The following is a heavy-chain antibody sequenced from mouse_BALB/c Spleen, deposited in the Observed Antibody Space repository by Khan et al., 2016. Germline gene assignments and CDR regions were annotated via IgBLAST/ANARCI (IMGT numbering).Heavy chain of an antibody. D-gene: IGHD2-2*01. CDR3: KAICYGYCIYFDY. CDR1: AFKIKDYY. Sequence: VQLEESGAELVRSGASVKLSCTASAFKIKDYYIHWVKQRPEQGLEWIGWIDPESGDTEYVPTFQGKSTVTADTSSNTAYLQLSSLTSEDSADYYCKAICYGYCIYFDYWGQGTTLTVSS. J-gene: IGHJ2*01. V-gene: IGHV14-4*02. CDR2: IDPESGDT.